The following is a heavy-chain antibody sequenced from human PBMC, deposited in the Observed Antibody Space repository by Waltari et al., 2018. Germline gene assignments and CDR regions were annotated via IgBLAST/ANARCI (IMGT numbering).Heavy chain of an antibody. CDR2: IWNDGSNI. D-gene: IGHD3-16*02. J-gene: IGHJ4*02. V-gene: IGHV3-33*01. CDR3: ARDTTRSFIGSDY. CDR1: GFTFSSYG. Sequence: VEAGGGVVQPGRSLRLSCVASGFTFSSYGMHWVRQAPGKGLEWVAVIWNDGSNIYYADSVKGRFTISRDNSKMTLYLQMNSLRAEDTALYYSARDTTRSFIGSDYWGQGT.